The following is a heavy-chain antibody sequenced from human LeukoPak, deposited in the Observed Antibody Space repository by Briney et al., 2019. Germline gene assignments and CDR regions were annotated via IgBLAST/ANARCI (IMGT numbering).Heavy chain of an antibody. CDR3: ARGAYYYED. CDR1: VFTFSSDR. Sequence: GGSLRLSCAASVFTFSSDRMSWVRQARGKGLEWVSYISSSSSTIYYADSVKGRFTISRDNAKNSLYLQMNSLRAEDTAVYYCARGAYYYEDWGQGTLVTVSS. CDR2: ISSSSSTI. J-gene: IGHJ4*02. D-gene: IGHD3-22*01. V-gene: IGHV3-48*01.